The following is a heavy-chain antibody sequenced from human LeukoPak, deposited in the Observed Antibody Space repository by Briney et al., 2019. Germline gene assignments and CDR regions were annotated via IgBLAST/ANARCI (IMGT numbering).Heavy chain of an antibody. J-gene: IGHJ4*02. V-gene: IGHV3-9*01. CDR3: AKDLMGRSGYYDSSGYYWDDY. CDR2: ISWNSGSI. D-gene: IGHD3-22*01. CDR1: GFTFDDYA. Sequence: PGGSLRLSCAASGFTFDDYAMHWVRHAPGKGLEWVSGISWNSGSIGYADSVKGRFTISRDNAKNSLYLQMNSLRAEDTAVYYCAKDLMGRSGYYDSSGYYWDDYWGQGTLVTVSS.